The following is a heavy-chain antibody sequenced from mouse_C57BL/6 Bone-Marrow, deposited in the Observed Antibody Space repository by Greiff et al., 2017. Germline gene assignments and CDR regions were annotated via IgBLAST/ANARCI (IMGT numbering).Heavy chain of an antibody. CDR2: ISDGGSYT. J-gene: IGHJ4*01. CDR3: ARGANWDGMDY. D-gene: IGHD4-1*01. V-gene: IGHV5-4*01. CDR1: GFTFSSYA. Sequence: EVQLQQSGGGLVKPGGSLKLSCAASGFTFSSYAMSWVRQTPEKRLEWVATISDGGSYTYYPDNVKGRFTISRDNAKNNLYLQMSHLKSEDTAMYYCARGANWDGMDYWGQGTSVTVSS.